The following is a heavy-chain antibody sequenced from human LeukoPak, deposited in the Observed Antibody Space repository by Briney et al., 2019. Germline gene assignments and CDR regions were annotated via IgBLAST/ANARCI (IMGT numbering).Heavy chain of an antibody. V-gene: IGHV5-51*01. Sequence: GGSLKFSCKGSGHTFTNYWIGWVRKMPGKGLEWMGIIYPGDSDTRYSPSFQGQVTISADKSISTAYLQWSSLKASDTAMYYCARRNVDYAADYWGQGTLVTVSS. D-gene: IGHD4-17*01. J-gene: IGHJ4*02. CDR1: GHTFTNYW. CDR2: IYPGDSDT. CDR3: ARRNVDYAADY.